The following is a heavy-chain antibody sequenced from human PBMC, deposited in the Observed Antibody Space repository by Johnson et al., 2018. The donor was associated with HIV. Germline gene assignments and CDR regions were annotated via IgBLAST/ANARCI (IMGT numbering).Heavy chain of an antibody. CDR1: GFTFDDYA. J-gene: IGHJ3*02. Sequence: VQLVESGGGLVQPGRSLRLSCAASGFTFDDYAMHWVRQAPGKGLDWVSGISWNSGSIGYADSVKGRFTISRDNAKNSLYLQMNSLRAEDTAVYYCARGGAYCGGDCNAFDIWGQGTMVTVSS. CDR3: ARGGAYCGGDCNAFDI. D-gene: IGHD2-21*02. CDR2: ISWNSGSI. V-gene: IGHV3-9*01.